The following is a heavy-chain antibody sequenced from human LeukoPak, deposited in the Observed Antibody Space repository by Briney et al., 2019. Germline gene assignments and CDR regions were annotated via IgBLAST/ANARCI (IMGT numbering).Heavy chain of an antibody. Sequence: QPGGSLRLSCAASGFTFSSYAMSWVRHAPGKGLEWVSAISGSGGSTYYADSVKGRFTISRDNSKNTLYLQMNSLRAEDTAVYYCAKARIVGANRMSYYFDYWGQGTLVTVSS. CDR1: GFTFSSYA. D-gene: IGHD1-26*01. CDR3: AKARIVGANRMSYYFDY. J-gene: IGHJ4*02. CDR2: ISGSGGST. V-gene: IGHV3-23*01.